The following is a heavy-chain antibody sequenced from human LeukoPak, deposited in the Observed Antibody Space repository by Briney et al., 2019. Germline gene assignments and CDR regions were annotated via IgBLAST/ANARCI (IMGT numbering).Heavy chain of an antibody. V-gene: IGHV4-61*02. CDR2: IYSSGSI. Sequence: SGTLSLTCTVSVGSISSGSYYWRWIRQPAGKGLEWFGRIYSSGSINYNPSVKSRVTISVDTAKTQFSLNLCPVPAADPALYSCATDLLGIRGGSDYWGQGTLVTVSS. D-gene: IGHD7-27*01. CDR1: VGSISSGSYY. CDR3: ATDLLGIRGGSDY. J-gene: IGHJ4*02.